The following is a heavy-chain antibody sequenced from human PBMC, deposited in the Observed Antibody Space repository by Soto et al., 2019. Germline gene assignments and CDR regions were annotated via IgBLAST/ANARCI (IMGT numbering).Heavy chain of an antibody. V-gene: IGHV3-74*01. D-gene: IGHD5-12*01. CDR1: GFTFSSYW. J-gene: IGHJ5*02. CDR2: INSDGSST. CDR3: ARDSEYSGENWFDP. Sequence: GGPLRLSCAASGFTFSSYWMHWVRQAPGKGLVWVSRINSDGSSTSYADSVKGRFTISRDNAKNTLYLQMNSLRAEDTAVYYCARDSEYSGENWFDPWGQGTLVTVSS.